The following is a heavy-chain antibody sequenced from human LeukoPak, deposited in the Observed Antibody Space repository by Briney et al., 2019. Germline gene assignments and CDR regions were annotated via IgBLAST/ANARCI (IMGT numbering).Heavy chain of an antibody. D-gene: IGHD2-2*01. CDR1: GSTFSHHW. Sequence: GGSLRLSCSGSGSTFSHHWMTWVRQAPGKGLEWVANIKFDGSEKFYGDSVKGRFTISRDNAKNSLYLQMNSLRAEDTATYFCVGARSSLWSRQVSIWFDPWGQGTLVTVSS. CDR2: IKFDGSEK. J-gene: IGHJ5*02. V-gene: IGHV3-7*01. CDR3: VGARSSLWSRQVSIWFDP.